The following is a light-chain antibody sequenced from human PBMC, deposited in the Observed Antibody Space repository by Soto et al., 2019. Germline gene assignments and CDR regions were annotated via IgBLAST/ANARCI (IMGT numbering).Light chain of an antibody. CDR1: QGVSSY. CDR3: QQYQRYPPS. J-gene: IGKJ4*01. CDR2: AAS. Sequence: IQLTQSPSSLSASVGDRVTITCRASQGVSSYLAWYQQKPGKAPNLLIYAASTLQSGVPSRFSGSGSGTDFTLTISSLQPEDFATYYCQQYQRYPPSFGGGTKLEIK. V-gene: IGKV1-9*01.